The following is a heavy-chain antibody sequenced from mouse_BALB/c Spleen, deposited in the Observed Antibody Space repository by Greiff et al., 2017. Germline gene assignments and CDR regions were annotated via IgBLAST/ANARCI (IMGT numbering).Heavy chain of an antibody. Sequence: VHLVESGAELVRPGSSVKISCKASGYAFSSYWMNWVKQRPGQGLEWIGQIYPGDGDTNYNGKFKGKATLTADKSSSTAYMQLSSLTSEDSAVYFCARSWLLRGYFDVWGAGTTVTVSS. CDR3: ARSWLLRGYFDV. CDR1: GYAFSSYW. CDR2: IYPGDGDT. V-gene: IGHV1-80*01. D-gene: IGHD2-3*01. J-gene: IGHJ1*01.